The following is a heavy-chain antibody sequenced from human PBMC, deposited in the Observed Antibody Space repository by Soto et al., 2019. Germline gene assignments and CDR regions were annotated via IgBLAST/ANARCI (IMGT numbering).Heavy chain of an antibody. V-gene: IGHV3-23*01. CDR1: GLTFSSYA. CDR3: ASATTPTEY. D-gene: IGHD4-17*01. CDR2: IGASGSST. J-gene: IGHJ4*02. Sequence: QPGGSLRLSCAASGLTFSSYAMVWVRQTPAKGLEWVAIIGASGSSTDYLDSVKGRFTISRDNSRNILFLQMNSLRAGDTAIYYCASATTPTEYWGQGTQVTVSS.